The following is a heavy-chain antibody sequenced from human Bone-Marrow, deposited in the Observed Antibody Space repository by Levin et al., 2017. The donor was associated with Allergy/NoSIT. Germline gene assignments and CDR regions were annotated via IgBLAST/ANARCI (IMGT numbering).Heavy chain of an antibody. D-gene: IGHD6-19*01. CDR1: GDTLTELS. V-gene: IGHV1-24*01. J-gene: IGHJ3*02. CDR3: ATGRNSGWSAFDM. CDR2: SDREADET. Sequence: PGESLKISCKVSGDTLTELSMHWVRQAPGKGLEWMAGSDREADETFYVENLQDRLTMTEDTSTDNAYLELTSLRSDDTAVYYCATGRNSGWSAFDMWGQGTLVTVSS.